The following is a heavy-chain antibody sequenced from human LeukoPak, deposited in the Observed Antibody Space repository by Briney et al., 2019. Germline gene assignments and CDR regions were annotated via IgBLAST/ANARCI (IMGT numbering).Heavy chain of an antibody. J-gene: IGHJ4*02. V-gene: IGHV4-34*01. D-gene: IGHD6-13*01. CDR3: ARLSIAAAGTFDY. CDR1: GFTSSSYS. Sequence: GSLRLSCAASGFTSSSYSMNWVRQAPGKGLEWIGGINHGGNTDYDPSLKSRVTISIDPFKNQFSLDLNSVTAADTAVYYCARLSIAAAGTFDYWGQGTLVTVSS. CDR2: INHGGNT.